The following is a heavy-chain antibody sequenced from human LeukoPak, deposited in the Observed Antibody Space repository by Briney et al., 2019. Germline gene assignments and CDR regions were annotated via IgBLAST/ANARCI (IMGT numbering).Heavy chain of an antibody. Sequence: GGSLRLSCAASGFTFSSYAMSWVRQAPGKGLEWVAAISGSGGSTYYADSVKGRFTISRDNFKNTLYLQMNSLRAEDTAIYYCAKEVIVGASFDYWGQGTLVTVSS. D-gene: IGHD1-26*01. CDR1: GFTFSSYA. CDR3: AKEVIVGASFDY. J-gene: IGHJ4*02. V-gene: IGHV3-23*01. CDR2: ISGSGGST.